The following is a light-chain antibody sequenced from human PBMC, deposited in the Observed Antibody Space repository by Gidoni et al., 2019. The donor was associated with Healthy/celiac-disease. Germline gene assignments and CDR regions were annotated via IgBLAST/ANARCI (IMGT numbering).Light chain of an antibody. J-gene: IGLJ2*01. V-gene: IGLV1-44*01. CDR1: TSNIGSTP. Sequence: QSVLTQPPSASGTPGQTITISCSESTSNIGSTPVNWYKHIPGASPKLLIYSNSQRTSVVPDRFSGSKSGTSASLAISDLQSEDEADYYCATWVDRLNGLTFGGGTKLTVL. CDR2: SNS. CDR3: ATWVDRLNGLT.